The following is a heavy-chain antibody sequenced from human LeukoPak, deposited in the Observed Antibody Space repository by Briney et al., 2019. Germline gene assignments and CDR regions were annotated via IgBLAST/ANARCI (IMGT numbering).Heavy chain of an antibody. CDR2: IYWDGVST. V-gene: IGHV3-43D*03. CDR1: GFTFDDYG. CDR3: AKDRDGSGSYSDY. Sequence: PGGSLSLSCAASGFTFDDYGMHWVPQAPGNGLEWVSLIYWDGVSTHYADSVKGRFTISRDNSKNSLYLQMNSLRAEDTALYYCAKDRDGSGSYSDYWGQGTLVTVSS. J-gene: IGHJ4*02. D-gene: IGHD3-10*01.